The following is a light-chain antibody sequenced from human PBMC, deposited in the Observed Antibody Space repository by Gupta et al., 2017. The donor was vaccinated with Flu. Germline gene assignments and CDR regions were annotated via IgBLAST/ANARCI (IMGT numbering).Light chain of an antibody. J-gene: IGKJ2*03. CDR3: QHYDTDSKVHS. Sequence: DIQMTQSPSILSASVGDRVTITCRASQSISRWLAWYQQKSGKAPKLLIYKASNLQTGVTSRFSGSGSGTEFTLTISSLQPDDFATYYCQHYDTDSKVHSFGQGTKLEIK. V-gene: IGKV1-5*03. CDR1: QSISRW. CDR2: KAS.